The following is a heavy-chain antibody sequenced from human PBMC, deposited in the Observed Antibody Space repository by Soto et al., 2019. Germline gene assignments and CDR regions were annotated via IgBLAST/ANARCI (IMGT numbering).Heavy chain of an antibody. D-gene: IGHD5-18*01. Sequence: QVQLVESGGGLFQPGRSLRLSCAASGFTFSSYARHWVRQAPGKGLEWVALISYDGSNKYYADSVKGRFTISRDNYKNTLFFHMNSLRDEDTAVYYCARDHQRTAIAYWGRVSLVSVSS. J-gene: IGHJ4*02. CDR3: ARDHQRTAIAY. V-gene: IGHV3-30-3*01. CDR2: ISYDGSNK. CDR1: GFTFSSYA.